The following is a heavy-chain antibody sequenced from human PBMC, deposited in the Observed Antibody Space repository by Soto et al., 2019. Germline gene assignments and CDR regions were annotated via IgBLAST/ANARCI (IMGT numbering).Heavy chain of an antibody. CDR1: GGSFSGYY. J-gene: IGHJ1*01. V-gene: IGHV4-34*01. Sequence: KTSETLSLTCAVYGGSFSGYYWSWIRQPPGKGLEWIGEINHSGSTNYNPSLKSRVTISVDTSKNQFSLKLSSVTAADTAVYYCARGGAMIVVVDEYFQHWGQGTLVTVSS. CDR3: ARGGAMIVVVDEYFQH. CDR2: INHSGST. D-gene: IGHD3-22*01.